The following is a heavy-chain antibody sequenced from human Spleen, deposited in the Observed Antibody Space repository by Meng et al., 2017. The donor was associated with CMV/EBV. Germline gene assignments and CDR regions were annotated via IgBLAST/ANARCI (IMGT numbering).Heavy chain of an antibody. V-gene: IGHV1-2*02. D-gene: IGHD3-10*01. CDR3: TRQLLWFGELSPYFDD. CDR2: IDPHTGGT. J-gene: IGHJ4*02. CDR1: GYPFTDYL. Sequence: GYPFTDYLLHWVRQAAGQGLEWMGWIDPHTGGTNYTQKFQGRLTMTRDPSISTAYLELNSLRSDDTAVYYCTRQLLWFGELSPYFDDWGQGALVTVSS.